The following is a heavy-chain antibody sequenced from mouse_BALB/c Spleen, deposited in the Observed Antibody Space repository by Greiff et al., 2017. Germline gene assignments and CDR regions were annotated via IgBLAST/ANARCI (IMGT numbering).Heavy chain of an antibody. J-gene: IGHJ4*01. D-gene: IGHD2-10*02. CDR2: ISSGGSYT. Sequence: DVHLVESGGDLVKPGGSLKLSCAASRFTFSSYGMSWVRQTPDKRLEWVATISSGGSYTYYPDSVKGRFTISRDNAKNTLYLQMSSLKSEDTAMYYCARHGEYGGAMDYWGQGTSVTVSS. CDR3: ARHGEYGGAMDY. CDR1: RFTFSSYG. V-gene: IGHV5-6*01.